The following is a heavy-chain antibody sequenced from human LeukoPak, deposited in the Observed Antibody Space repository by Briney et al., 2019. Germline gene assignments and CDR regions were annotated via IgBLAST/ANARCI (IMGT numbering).Heavy chain of an antibody. Sequence: SETLSLTCSVSGGSISSYYWSWIRQPPGKGLEWIGYIYYSGSTNYNPSLKSRVTISVDTSKNQFSLKLSSVTAADTAVYYCARVRFSAAAGRKFDYWGQGTLVTVSS. V-gene: IGHV4-59*12. D-gene: IGHD6-13*01. CDR3: ARVRFSAAAGRKFDY. J-gene: IGHJ4*02. CDR1: GGSISSYY. CDR2: IYYSGST.